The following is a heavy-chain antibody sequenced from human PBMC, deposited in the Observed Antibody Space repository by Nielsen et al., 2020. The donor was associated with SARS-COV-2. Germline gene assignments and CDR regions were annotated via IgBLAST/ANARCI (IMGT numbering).Heavy chain of an antibody. CDR2: INHSGST. D-gene: IGHD1-14*01. Sequence: SETLSLTCAVYGGSFSGYYWSWIRQPPGKGLEWIGEINHSGSTNYNPSLKSRVTISVDTSKNQFSLKLSSVTAADTAVYYCARDVTIDYWGQGTLVTVSS. J-gene: IGHJ4*02. CDR1: GGSFSGYY. V-gene: IGHV4-34*01. CDR3: ARDVTIDY.